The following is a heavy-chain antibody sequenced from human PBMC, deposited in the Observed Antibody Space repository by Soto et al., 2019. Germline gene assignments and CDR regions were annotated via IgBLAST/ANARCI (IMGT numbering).Heavy chain of an antibody. CDR2: ISGNNGNT. CDR1: GYTFTSYG. J-gene: IGHJ5*02. Sequence: ASVKVSCKASGYTFTSYGINWVRQAPGQGLEWMGWISGNNGNTNYAQKFQGRVTITADKSTSTAYMELSSLRSEDTAVYYCARSRDGHDMDWFDPWGQGTLVTVSS. D-gene: IGHD5-12*01. CDR3: ARSRDGHDMDWFDP. V-gene: IGHV1-18*01.